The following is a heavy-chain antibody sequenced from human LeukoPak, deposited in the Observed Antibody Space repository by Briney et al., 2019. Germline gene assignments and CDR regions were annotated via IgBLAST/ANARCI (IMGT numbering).Heavy chain of an antibody. CDR3: ARVVGYSYGIDAFDI. J-gene: IGHJ3*02. CDR2: ISYDGSNK. Sequence: GRSLRLSCAASRFTFSSYAMHWVRQAPGKGLEWVAVISYDGSNKYYADSVKGRFTISRDNSKNTLYLQMNSLRAEDTAVYYCARVVGYSYGIDAFDIWGQGTMVTVSS. D-gene: IGHD5-18*01. V-gene: IGHV3-30*04. CDR1: RFTFSSYA.